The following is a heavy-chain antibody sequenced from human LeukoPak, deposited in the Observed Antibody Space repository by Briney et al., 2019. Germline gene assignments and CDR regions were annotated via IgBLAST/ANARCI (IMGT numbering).Heavy chain of an antibody. CDR1: GGSISSSNW. J-gene: IGHJ3*02. Sequence: PSGTLSLTCAVSGGSISSSNWGSWVRQPPGKGLGWIGEIYHSGSTNYNPSLKSRVTISVDKSKNQFSLKLSSVTAADTAVYYCARDLLEWPDAFDIWGQGTMVTVSS. V-gene: IGHV4-4*02. CDR3: ARDLLEWPDAFDI. CDR2: IYHSGST. D-gene: IGHD3-3*01.